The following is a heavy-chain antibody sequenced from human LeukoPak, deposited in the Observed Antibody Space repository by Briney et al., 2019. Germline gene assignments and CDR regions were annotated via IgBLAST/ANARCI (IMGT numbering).Heavy chain of an antibody. J-gene: IGHJ6*02. Sequence: PGGSLRLSCAASGFSFSRNAMHWVRQAPGKGLEWVALIWYDGSNHYYADSVKGRFTISRDNSKNTLFLQMNSLRAEDTAVYYCARGTGYYFYALDVWGQGTTVTVSS. D-gene: IGHD3-9*01. CDR2: IWYDGSNH. CDR1: GFSFSRNA. CDR3: ARGTGYYFYALDV. V-gene: IGHV3-33*01.